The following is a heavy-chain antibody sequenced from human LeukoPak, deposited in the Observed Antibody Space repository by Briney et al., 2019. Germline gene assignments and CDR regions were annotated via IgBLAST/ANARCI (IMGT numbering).Heavy chain of an antibody. CDR2: IYYTGST. CDR3: ARDATISQYYYGSGNAFDI. CDR1: GGSISSSSYY. J-gene: IGHJ3*02. Sequence: KASETLPLTCTVSGGSISSSSYYWGWIRQPPGKGLEWIGCIYYTGSTYYNPSLKSRVTISVDTSKNQFSLKLSSVTAADTAVYYCARDATISQYYYGSGNAFDIWGQGTMVTVSS. V-gene: IGHV4-39*07. D-gene: IGHD3-10*01.